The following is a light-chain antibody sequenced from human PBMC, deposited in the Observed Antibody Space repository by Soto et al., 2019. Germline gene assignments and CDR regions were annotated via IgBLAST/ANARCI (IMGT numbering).Light chain of an antibody. CDR2: ASS. V-gene: IGKV1-39*01. J-gene: IGKJ4*01. CDR3: QQSYSTTLT. Sequence: DIEMTQSPSSLSASLGDRVTITCRASQSISNYLNWYQQKPGQPPTLLIYASSTLQSGVPARFSGSGSGTEFTLTISSLQPEDFGIYYCQQSYSTTLTFGGGTKVEIK. CDR1: QSISNY.